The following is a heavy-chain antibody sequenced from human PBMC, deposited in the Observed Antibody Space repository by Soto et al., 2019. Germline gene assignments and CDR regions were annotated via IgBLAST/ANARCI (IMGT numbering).Heavy chain of an antibody. Sequence: PGESLKISCKGSGYSFTSYWIGWVRQMPAKGLEWMGIIYPGDSDTRYSPSFQGQVTISADKSISTAYLQWSSLKASDTAMYYCARQPYSSATLDYYYGMDVWGQGTTVTVSS. CDR3: ARQPYSSATLDYYYGMDV. CDR2: IYPGDSDT. CDR1: GYSFTSYW. V-gene: IGHV5-51*01. J-gene: IGHJ6*02. D-gene: IGHD6-19*01.